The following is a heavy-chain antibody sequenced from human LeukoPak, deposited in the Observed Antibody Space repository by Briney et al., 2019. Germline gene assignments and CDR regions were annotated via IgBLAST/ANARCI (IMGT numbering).Heavy chain of an antibody. CDR2: ISYSGNT. CDR3: ARQGICSRTNCYEAPYDCYYMDV. V-gene: IGHV4-39*01. J-gene: IGHJ6*03. Sequence: SETLSLTCTVSGDSISSSPYYWGWIRQPPGKGLEWIGTISYSGNTYYNSSLKSRVTISVDTSKNQFSLKLNSVTAADTAVYYCARQGICSRTNCYEAPYDCYYMDVWGKGTTVTISS. CDR1: GDSISSSPYY. D-gene: IGHD2-2*01.